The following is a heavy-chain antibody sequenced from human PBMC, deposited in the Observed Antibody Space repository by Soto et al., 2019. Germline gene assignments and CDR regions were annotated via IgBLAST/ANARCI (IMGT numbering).Heavy chain of an antibody. CDR1: GGSISSYY. CDR2: IYYSGST. V-gene: IGHV4-59*08. D-gene: IGHD1-26*01. J-gene: IGHJ4*02. Sequence: QVQLQESGPGLVKPSETLSLTCTVSGGSISSYYWSWIRQPPGKGLEWIGYIYYSGSTNYNPSLKXRVTISVDTSKNQFPLKLSSVAAADAAVYYCARRWGAAVDYWGQGTLVTVSS. CDR3: ARRWGAAVDY.